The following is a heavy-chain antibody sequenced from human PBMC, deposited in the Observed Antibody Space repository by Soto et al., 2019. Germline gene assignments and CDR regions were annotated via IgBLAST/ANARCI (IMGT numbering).Heavy chain of an antibody. V-gene: IGHV4-59*12. CDR2: IHYSGSV. Sequence: SETLSLTCTFSGSSIIGYYWTWSRQSPERGLEWIGYIHYSGSVNYNPSLNSRLTMSVDRSKSQFSMKLASVTAADAAVYYCARGVGGSGLNWFDPWGQGTLVTVSS. CDR3: ARGVGGSGLNWFDP. D-gene: IGHD6-19*01. CDR1: GSSIIGYY. J-gene: IGHJ5*02.